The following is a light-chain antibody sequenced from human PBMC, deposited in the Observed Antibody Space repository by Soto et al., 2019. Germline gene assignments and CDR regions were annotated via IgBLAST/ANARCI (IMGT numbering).Light chain of an antibody. Sequence: EIVLTQSPGTLSLSAGDGVSLSCRASQTVPNNYLAWYQQKPDQAPSLLIFGASNRATGIPDRFGGSGSGTDFTLSISRLEPEDLAVYYCQYYGASPLKFGGGARLEVK. CDR2: GAS. CDR1: QTVPNNY. J-gene: IGKJ4*02. CDR3: QYYGASPLK. V-gene: IGKV3-20*01.